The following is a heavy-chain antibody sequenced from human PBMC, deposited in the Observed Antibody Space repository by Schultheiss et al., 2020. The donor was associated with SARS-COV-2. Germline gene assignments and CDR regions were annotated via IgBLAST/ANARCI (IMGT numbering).Heavy chain of an antibody. D-gene: IGHD6-6*01. CDR2: IYYSGST. CDR3: ASSSIAARPYFDY. J-gene: IGHJ4*02. CDR1: GFSLSTSGMC. Sequence: SGPTLVKPTQTLTLTCTFSGFSLSTSGMCVSWIRQPPGKALEWIGYIYYSGSTNYNPSLKSRVTISVDTSKNQFSLKLSSVTAADTAVYYCASSSIAARPYFDYWGQGTLVTVSS. V-gene: IGHV4-61*08.